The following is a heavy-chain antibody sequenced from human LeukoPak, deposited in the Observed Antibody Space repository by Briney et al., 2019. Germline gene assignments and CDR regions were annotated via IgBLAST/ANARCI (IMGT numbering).Heavy chain of an antibody. V-gene: IGHV1-18*01. CDR3: ARVDQLLYEIDY. D-gene: IGHD2-2*02. Sequence: ASVKVSCKASGYTFTSYAMHWVRQAPGQRLEWMGWISAYNGNTNYAQKLQGRVTMTTDTSTSTAYMELRSLRSDDTAVYYCARVDQLLYEIDYWGQGTLVTVSS. CDR1: GYTFTSYA. J-gene: IGHJ4*02. CDR2: ISAYNGNT.